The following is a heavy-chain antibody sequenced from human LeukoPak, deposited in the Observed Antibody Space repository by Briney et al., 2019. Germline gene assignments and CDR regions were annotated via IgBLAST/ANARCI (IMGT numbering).Heavy chain of an antibody. J-gene: IGHJ4*02. D-gene: IGHD2/OR15-2a*01. CDR1: GFTFTDYY. Sequence: ASMKVSCKSSGFTFTDYYIHWVRQAPGQGLEWMGYIGPHSSATSSPQEFQGRVTMTRDTSMSAAYMELTRLTSDDTAVYYCAREGNSLLSKDFDCWGQGTLVTVSS. CDR3: AREGNSLLSKDFDC. V-gene: IGHV1-2*02. CDR2: IGPHSSAT.